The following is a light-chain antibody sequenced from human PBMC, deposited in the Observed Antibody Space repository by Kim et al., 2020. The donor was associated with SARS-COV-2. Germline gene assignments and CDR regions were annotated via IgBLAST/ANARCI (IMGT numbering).Light chain of an antibody. Sequence: PGKTARINCGGSNIGSKSVHWYQQKPGQAPLLVISYDSDRPSGIPERFSGSNSGNTATLTISWVEAGDEADYYCQVWDSTSDHRVVFGGGTQLTVL. CDR3: QVWDSTSDHRVV. CDR2: YDS. J-gene: IGLJ2*01. CDR1: NIGSKS. V-gene: IGLV3-21*04.